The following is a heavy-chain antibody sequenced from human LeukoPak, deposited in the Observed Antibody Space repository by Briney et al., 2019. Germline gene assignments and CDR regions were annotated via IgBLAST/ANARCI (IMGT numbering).Heavy chain of an antibody. J-gene: IGHJ4*02. D-gene: IGHD5-18*01. CDR1: GYSFNSYW. CDR3: ARPGGGAMVNFDY. Sequence: GESLKISCKCSGYSFNSYWIGWVRQMPGKGLEWMGIIYPGDSDTRYSPSFQGQVTISADKSISTAYLQWSSLKASDTAMHYCARPGGGAMVNFDYWGQGTLVTVSS. CDR2: IYPGDSDT. V-gene: IGHV5-51*01.